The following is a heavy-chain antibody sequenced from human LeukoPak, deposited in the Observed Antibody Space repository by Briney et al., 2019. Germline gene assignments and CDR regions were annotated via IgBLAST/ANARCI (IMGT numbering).Heavy chain of an antibody. Sequence: GGSLRLSCAASGFTFSSYAMHWVRQAPGKGLEWVAVISYDGSNKYYADSVKGRFTISRDNAKNSLYLQMNSLRAEDTAVYYCGRGSGSYYTDAFEILGQGTMVTVSS. CDR1: GFTFSSYA. CDR3: GRGSGSYYTDAFEI. D-gene: IGHD3-10*01. V-gene: IGHV3-30-3*01. J-gene: IGHJ3*02. CDR2: ISYDGSNK.